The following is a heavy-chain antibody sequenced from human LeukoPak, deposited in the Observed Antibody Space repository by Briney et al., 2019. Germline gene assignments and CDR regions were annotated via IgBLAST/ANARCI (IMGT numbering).Heavy chain of an antibody. Sequence: GGSLGLSCVASGFTFDDYAMHWVRQAPGKGLEWASGLSWGGGTIGYGDSVKDRFIISRDNAKNSLYLQMNSLRPEDTAFYYCAKDRASMIRGVMAWGQGTLVTVSS. V-gene: IGHV3-9*01. CDR1: GFTFDDYA. CDR3: AKDRASMIRGVMA. J-gene: IGHJ5*02. CDR2: LSWGGGTI. D-gene: IGHD3-10*01.